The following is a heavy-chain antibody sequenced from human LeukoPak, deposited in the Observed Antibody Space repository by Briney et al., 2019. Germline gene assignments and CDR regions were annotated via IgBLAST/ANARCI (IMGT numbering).Heavy chain of an antibody. CDR2: ISSSGSTI. V-gene: IGHV3-11*04. J-gene: IGHJ6*03. Sequence: PGGSLRLSCAASGLTFSDYYMSWLRQAPGKGLEGGSYISSSGSTIYYADPVKGRFTISGDNAKNSLYLQMNSLRAEDTAVYYCARSASYYYMDVWGKGTTVTVSS. CDR1: GLTFSDYY. D-gene: IGHD6-25*01. CDR3: ARSASYYYMDV.